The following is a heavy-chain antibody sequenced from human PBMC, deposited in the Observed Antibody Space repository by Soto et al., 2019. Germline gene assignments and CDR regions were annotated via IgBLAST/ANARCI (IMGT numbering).Heavy chain of an antibody. V-gene: IGHV3-15*01. D-gene: IGHD5-18*01. CDR2: VRSKSDGGTT. J-gene: IGHJ6*02. CDR3: ATSSGYIYGYYYYGLDV. CDR1: VFTFSNVW. Sequence: PWGALRLSGGASVFTFSNVWMNWVRQAPGKGLEWVARVRSKSDGGTTEYAAPVKDRFTVSRDDSRDTFYLQMNSLKTYDTGVYYCATSSGYIYGYYYYGLDVWGQGTTVTVSS.